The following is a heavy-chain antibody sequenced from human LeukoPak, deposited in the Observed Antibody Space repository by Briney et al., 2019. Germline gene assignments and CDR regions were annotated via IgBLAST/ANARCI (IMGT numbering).Heavy chain of an antibody. Sequence: ASVKVSCKASGGTFSSYAISWVRQAPGQGLEWMGIINPSGGSTSYAQKFQGRVTMTRDTSTSTVYMELSSLRSEDTAVYYCAREGLGAFDIWGQGTMVTVSS. J-gene: IGHJ3*02. D-gene: IGHD3-16*01. V-gene: IGHV1-46*01. CDR3: AREGLGAFDI. CDR2: INPSGGST. CDR1: GGTFSSYA.